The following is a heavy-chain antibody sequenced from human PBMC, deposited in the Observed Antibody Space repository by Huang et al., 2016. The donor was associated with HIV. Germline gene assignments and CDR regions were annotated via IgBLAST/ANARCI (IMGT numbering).Heavy chain of an antibody. J-gene: IGHJ6*04. CDR3: ARERRGFGMDV. CDR1: GYTFTSYY. V-gene: IGHV1-46*03. Sequence: QVQLVQSGAEVKKPGASVRVSCKASGYTFTSYYMHWVRQAPGQGLEWMGIINSIGGSTTYAQKFQGRVTMTRDTSTSTVYMELSNLRSEDTAVYYGARERRGFGMDVWGKGTTVTVSS. CDR2: INSIGGST.